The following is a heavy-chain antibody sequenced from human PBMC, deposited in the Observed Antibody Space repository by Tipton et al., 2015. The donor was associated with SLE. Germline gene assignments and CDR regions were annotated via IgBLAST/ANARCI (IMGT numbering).Heavy chain of an antibody. CDR2: IKSKTDGGTT. Sequence: SLRLSCAASGFTFSNAWMSWVRQAPGKGLEWVGRIKSKTDGGTTDYAAPVKGRFTISRDDSKNTLYLQMNSLRAEDTAVYYCAKDARFLEWSPPFDYWGQGTLVTVSS. CDR3: AKDARFLEWSPPFDY. CDR1: GFTFSNAW. J-gene: IGHJ4*02. D-gene: IGHD3-3*01. V-gene: IGHV3-15*01.